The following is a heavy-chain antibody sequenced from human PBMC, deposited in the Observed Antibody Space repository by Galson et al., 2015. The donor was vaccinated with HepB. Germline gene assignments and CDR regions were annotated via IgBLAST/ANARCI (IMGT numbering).Heavy chain of an antibody. CDR1: GYTFTSYA. CDR2: INTNTGNP. CDR3: ARGPRNSVAGIRWFDP. D-gene: IGHD6-19*01. V-gene: IGHV7-4-1*02. Sequence: SVKVSCKASGYTFTSYAMNWVRQAPGQGLEWMGWINTNTGNPTYAQGFTGRFVFSLDTSVSTAYLQISSLKAEDTAVYYCARGPRNSVAGIRWFDPWGQGTLVTVSS. J-gene: IGHJ5*02.